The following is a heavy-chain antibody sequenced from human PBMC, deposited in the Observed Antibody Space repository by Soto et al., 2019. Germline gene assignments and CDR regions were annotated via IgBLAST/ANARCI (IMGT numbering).Heavy chain of an antibody. D-gene: IGHD3-3*01. CDR2: ISAYNGNT. J-gene: IGHJ6*02. CDR1: GYTFTSYG. V-gene: IGHV1-18*01. Sequence: ASVKVSCKASGYTFTSYGISWVRQAPGQGLEWMGWISAYNGNTNYAQKLQGRVTMTTDTSTSTAYMELRSLRSDDTVVYYCARDGSIFGVVITHYYYGMDVWGQGTTVTVSS. CDR3: ARDGSIFGVVITHYYYGMDV.